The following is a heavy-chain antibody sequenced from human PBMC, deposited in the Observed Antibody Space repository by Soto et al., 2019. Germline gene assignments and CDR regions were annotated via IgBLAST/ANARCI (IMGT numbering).Heavy chain of an antibody. CDR1: GFTFSSYG. D-gene: IGHD4-17*01. J-gene: IGHJ4*02. Sequence: QVQLVESGGGVVQPGRSLRLSYAASGFTFSSYGMHWVRQAPGKGLEWVAVIWYDGSNKYYADSVKGRFTISRDNSKNTLYLQMNSLRAEDTAVYYCARSEDYGDYSYSFDYWGQGTLVTVSS. CDR3: ARSEDYGDYSYSFDY. CDR2: IWYDGSNK. V-gene: IGHV3-33*01.